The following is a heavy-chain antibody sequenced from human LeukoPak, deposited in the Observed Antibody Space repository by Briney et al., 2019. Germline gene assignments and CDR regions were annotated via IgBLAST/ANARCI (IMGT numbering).Heavy chain of an antibody. CDR3: ARESSGGYYFDY. CDR1: GGSISSGDYY. J-gene: IGHJ4*02. V-gene: IGHV4-30-4*01. D-gene: IGHD1-26*01. Sequence: SQTLSLTCTVSGGSISSGDYYWSWIRQSPGKGLXXIGYIYYSGSTYYNPSLKGRVTISVDTSKNQFSLKLSSVTAADTAVYYCARESSGGYYFDYWGQGTLVTVSS. CDR2: IYYSGST.